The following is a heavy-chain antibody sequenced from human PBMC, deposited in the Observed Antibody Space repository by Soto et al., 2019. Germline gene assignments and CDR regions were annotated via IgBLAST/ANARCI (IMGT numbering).Heavy chain of an antibody. Sequence: PGESLKISCKGSGYSFITRWIAWVRQMPGEGLEWMGIINPADSDIRYSPSFQGQVTISVDKSINTAYLQWSSLKASDTATYYCTRPQSSGWYDFWGQGTLVTVSS. J-gene: IGHJ5*01. V-gene: IGHV5-51*01. D-gene: IGHD3-22*01. CDR2: INPADSDI. CDR3: TRPQSSGWYDF. CDR1: GYSFITRW.